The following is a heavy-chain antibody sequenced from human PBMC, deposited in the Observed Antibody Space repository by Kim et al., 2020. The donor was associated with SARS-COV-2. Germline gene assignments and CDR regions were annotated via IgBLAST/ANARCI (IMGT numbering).Heavy chain of an antibody. Sequence: GGSLRLSCAASGFTFSSYAMHWVRQAPGKGLEWVAVISYDGSNKYYADSVKGRFTISRDNSKNTLYLQRNSLRAEDTAVYYCARGGDEQWLVLDYWGQGTLVTVSS. V-gene: IGHV3-30*04. CDR2: ISYDGSNK. D-gene: IGHD6-19*01. CDR3: ARGGDEQWLVLDY. CDR1: GFTFSSYA. J-gene: IGHJ4*02.